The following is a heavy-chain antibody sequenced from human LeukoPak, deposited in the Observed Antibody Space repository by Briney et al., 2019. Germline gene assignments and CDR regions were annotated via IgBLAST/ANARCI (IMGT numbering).Heavy chain of an antibody. V-gene: IGHV3-30-3*01. CDR3: ARDRIFGGSYRHFDY. CDR1: GFTFSSYA. Sequence: PGGSLRLSCAASGFTFSSYAMHWVRQAPGKGLEWVAVISYDGSNKYYADSVKGRFTISRDNSKNTLYLQMNSLRAEDTAVYYCARDRIFGGSYRHFDYWGQGTLVTVSS. CDR2: ISYDGSNK. J-gene: IGHJ4*02. D-gene: IGHD1-26*01.